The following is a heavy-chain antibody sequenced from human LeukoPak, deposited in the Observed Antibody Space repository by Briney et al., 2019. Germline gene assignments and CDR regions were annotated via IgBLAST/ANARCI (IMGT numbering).Heavy chain of an antibody. Sequence: SETLSLTCAVSGGSISSSNWWSWVRQPPGKGLEWIGEIYRSGSTNYNPSLKSRVTISVDKSKNQFSLKLSSVTAADTAVYYCASSYSSSGALFDYWGQGTLVTVSS. CDR3: ASSYSSSGALFDY. D-gene: IGHD6-13*01. V-gene: IGHV4-4*02. CDR2: IYRSGST. J-gene: IGHJ4*02. CDR1: GGSISSSNW.